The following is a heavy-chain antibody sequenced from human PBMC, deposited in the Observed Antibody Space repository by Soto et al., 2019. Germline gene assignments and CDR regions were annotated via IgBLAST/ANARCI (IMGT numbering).Heavy chain of an antibody. CDR3: ANQDLGDCYSINCPCAD. J-gene: IGHJ4*02. CDR1: GVSFSSYY. D-gene: IGHD2-2*01. Sequence: QVQLVQSGAEVKKPGSSVKVSCKTSGVSFSSYYISWVRQAPGQGLEWLGVTNPLSGSTTYAQNFQGRVTITADESTTTAYLERSSLRSEDTAVYYCANQDLGDCYSINCPCADWGQGTLGTVSS. CDR2: TNPLSGST. V-gene: IGHV1-69*01.